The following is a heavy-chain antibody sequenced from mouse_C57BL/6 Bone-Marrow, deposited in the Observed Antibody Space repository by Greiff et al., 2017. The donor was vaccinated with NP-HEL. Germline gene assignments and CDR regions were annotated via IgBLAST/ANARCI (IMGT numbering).Heavy chain of an antibody. V-gene: IGHV1-4*01. CDR1: GYTFTSYT. CDR2: INPSSGYT. J-gene: IGHJ3*01. Sequence: VQLQQSGAELARPGASVKMSCKASGYTFTSYTMHWVKPRPGQGLEWIGYINPSSGYTKYNQKFKDKATLTADKSSSTAYMQLSSLTSEDSAVYYCARGRGLAYWGQGTLVTVSA. CDR3: ARGRGLAY. D-gene: IGHD3-3*01.